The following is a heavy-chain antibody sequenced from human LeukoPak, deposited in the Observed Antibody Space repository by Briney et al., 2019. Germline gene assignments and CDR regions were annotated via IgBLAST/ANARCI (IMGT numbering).Heavy chain of an antibody. D-gene: IGHD4-17*01. V-gene: IGHV1-24*01. Sequence: ASVKVSCKVSGYTLTELSMHWVRQAPGNGLEWMGGFDPEDGETIYAQKSQGRVTMTEDTSTDTAFLDLSSLKFEDTAVYYCAAIAIDYDGGAEAFDFWGQGTLVTVSS. CDR3: AAIAIDYDGGAEAFDF. CDR2: FDPEDGET. J-gene: IGHJ3*01. CDR1: GYTLTELS.